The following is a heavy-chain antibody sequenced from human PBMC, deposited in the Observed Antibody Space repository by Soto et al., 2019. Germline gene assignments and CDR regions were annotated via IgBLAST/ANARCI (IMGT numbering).Heavy chain of an antibody. J-gene: IGHJ4*02. CDR1: GFTFNGAW. Sequence: GGSLRLSCTASGFTFNGAWMSWVRQAPGKGLEWVGRVKSKVDGGSIDYAAPVRGRFTISRDDSRSTVDLQMNSLSAEDSAMYYCSADLPDWGAYAFDYWGQGALVTVSS. CDR2: VKSKVDGGSI. D-gene: IGHD3-16*01. CDR3: SADLPDWGAYAFDY. V-gene: IGHV3-15*07.